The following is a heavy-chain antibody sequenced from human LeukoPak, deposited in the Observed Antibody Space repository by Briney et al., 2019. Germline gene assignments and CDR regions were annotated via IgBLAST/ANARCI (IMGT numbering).Heavy chain of an antibody. V-gene: IGHV3-7*01. CDR3: ARVIDPTYYDFWSGYYNGPGYTDY. CDR1: GFTFSSYW. CDR2: IKQDGSEK. D-gene: IGHD3-3*01. J-gene: IGHJ4*02. Sequence: PGGSLRLSCAASGFTFSSYWMSWVRQAPGKGLEWVANIKQDGSEKYYVDSVKGRFTISRDNAKNSLYLQMNSLRAEDTAVYYCARVIDPTYYDFWSGYYNGPGYTDYWGQGTLVTVSS.